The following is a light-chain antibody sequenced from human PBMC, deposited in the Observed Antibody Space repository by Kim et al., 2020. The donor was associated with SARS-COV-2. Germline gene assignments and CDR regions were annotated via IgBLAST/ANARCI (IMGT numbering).Light chain of an antibody. J-gene: IGLJ3*02. Sequence: ASVKLTCTLSSGHSSYAIAWHQQQPEKGPRYWMKLNSDGSHNKGDGIPDRFSGSSSGAERYLTISSLQSEDEADYYCQTWGTGTWVFGGGTQLTVL. V-gene: IGLV4-69*01. CDR1: SGHSSYA. CDR2: LNSDGSH. CDR3: QTWGTGTWV.